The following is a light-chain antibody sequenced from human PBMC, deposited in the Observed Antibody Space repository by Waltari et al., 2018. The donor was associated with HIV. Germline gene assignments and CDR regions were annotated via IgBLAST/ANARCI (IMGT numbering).Light chain of an antibody. CDR1: SSNIGSNY. J-gene: IGLJ2*01. Sequence: QSVLTQPPSASGTPGQRVTISCSGSSSNIGSNYVYWYQQLPGTAPKLLIYMNYQRPSGVPDRFSGSKSGASASLAISGLRSEDEADYYCQVWDSTSDLRVVFGGGTELTVL. CDR2: MNY. CDR3: QVWDSTSDLRVV. V-gene: IGLV1-47*01.